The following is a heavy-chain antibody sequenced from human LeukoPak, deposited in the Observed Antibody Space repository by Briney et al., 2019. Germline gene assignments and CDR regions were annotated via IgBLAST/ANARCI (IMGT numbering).Heavy chain of an antibody. CDR2: IQQDGSET. J-gene: IGHJ4*02. V-gene: IGHV3-7*05. Sequence: GGSLRLSCAASGFTFSSNWMTWVRQSPGKGLEWVANIQQDGSETYYVDSVKGRSTISRDNANNSLYLEMNSLRAEDTAVYYCARDYNWGQGTQVTVSS. CDR1: GFTFSSNW. D-gene: IGHD2-2*02. CDR3: ARDYN.